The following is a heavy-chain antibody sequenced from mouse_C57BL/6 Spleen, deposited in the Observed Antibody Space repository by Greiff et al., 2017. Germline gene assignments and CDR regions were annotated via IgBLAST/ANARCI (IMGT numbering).Heavy chain of an antibody. Sequence: EVQVVESGGGLVQPGESLKLSCESNEYEFPSHDMSWVRKTPEKRLELVAAINSDGGITYYPDTMERRFIISRDNTKKTLYLQMSSLRSEDTALYYCARHSHYGNYDGYFDVWGTGTTVTVSS. V-gene: IGHV5-2*01. CDR3: ARHSHYGNYDGYFDV. CDR2: INSDGGIT. J-gene: IGHJ1*03. D-gene: IGHD2-1*01. CDR1: EYEFPSHD.